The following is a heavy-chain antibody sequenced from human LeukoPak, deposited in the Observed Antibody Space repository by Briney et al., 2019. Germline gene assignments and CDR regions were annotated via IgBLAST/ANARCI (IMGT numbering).Heavy chain of an antibody. CDR1: GFTFSSSG. CDR3: AKGGYYDSSGLYDY. D-gene: IGHD3-22*01. CDR2: INGNDDST. V-gene: IGHV3-23*01. Sequence: PGGSLRLSCAASGFTFSSSGMSWVRQAPGKGLEWVSSINGNDDSTYYADSVKGRFTISRDNSKNTLYLLMNSLRAEDTAVYYCAKGGYYDSSGLYDYWGQGTLVTVSS. J-gene: IGHJ4*02.